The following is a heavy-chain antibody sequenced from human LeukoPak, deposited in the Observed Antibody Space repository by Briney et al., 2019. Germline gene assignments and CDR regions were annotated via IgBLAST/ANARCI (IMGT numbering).Heavy chain of an antibody. Sequence: ASVKVSCKASGYTFTSYAMNWVRQAPGQGLEWMGWINTNTGNPTYAQGFTGRFVFSLDTSVSTAYLQISSLKAEDTAVYYCARDHTQWLVAHYYYYGMDVWGQGTTVTVSS. CDR3: ARDHTQWLVAHYYYYGMDV. CDR1: GYTFTSYA. V-gene: IGHV7-4-1*02. CDR2: INTNTGNP. J-gene: IGHJ6*02. D-gene: IGHD6-19*01.